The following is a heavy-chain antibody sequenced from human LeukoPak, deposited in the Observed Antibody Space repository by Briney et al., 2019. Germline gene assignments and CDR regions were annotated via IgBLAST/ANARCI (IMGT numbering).Heavy chain of an antibody. CDR2: LYHPDST. Sequence: SETLSLTCTVSGGSISSGDYYWSWIRQPPGKGLEWIGSLYHPDSTYYNPSLKSRVTMSVDTSRSQFSLKLSFVTAADTAVYYCARQYDSYFYYYLDLWGTGTTVTVSS. CDR1: GGSISSGDYY. J-gene: IGHJ6*04. CDR3: ARQYDSYFYYYLDL. D-gene: IGHD3-10*01. V-gene: IGHV4-39*01.